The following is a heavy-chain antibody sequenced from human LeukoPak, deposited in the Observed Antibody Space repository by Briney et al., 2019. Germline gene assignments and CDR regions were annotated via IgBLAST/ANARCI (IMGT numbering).Heavy chain of an antibody. J-gene: IGHJ4*02. CDR3: TRDAEYSSGWYESDY. D-gene: IGHD6-19*01. Sequence: PGRSLRLSCTASGFTFGDYAMSWVRQAPGKGLEWVGFIRSKLYGGTTQYAASVKGRFTISRDESKSSVYLQMNSLKTEDTAVYYCTRDAEYSSGWYESDYWGQGTLVTVST. V-gene: IGHV3-49*04. CDR2: IRSKLYGGTT. CDR1: GFTFGDYA.